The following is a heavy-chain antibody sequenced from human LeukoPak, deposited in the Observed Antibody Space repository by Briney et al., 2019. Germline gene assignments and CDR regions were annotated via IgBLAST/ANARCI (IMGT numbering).Heavy chain of an antibody. D-gene: IGHD2-2*01. CDR1: GYSFTSYW. J-gene: IGHJ3*02. V-gene: IGHV5-51*01. Sequence: GESLKISCKGSGYSFTSYWIGWVRQMPGKGLEWMGIIYPGDSDTRYSPSFQGQVTISADKSISTAYLQWSSLKASDTAMYYCARLRYCSSTSCFDYSYAFDIWSQGTMVTVSS. CDR2: IYPGDSDT. CDR3: ARLRYCSSTSCFDYSYAFDI.